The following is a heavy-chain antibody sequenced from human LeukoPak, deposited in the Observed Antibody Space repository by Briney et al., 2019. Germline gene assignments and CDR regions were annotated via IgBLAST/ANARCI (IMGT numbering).Heavy chain of an antibody. D-gene: IGHD3-10*01. V-gene: IGHV6-1*01. CDR3: ARGSGGFYYYYYYMDV. Sequence: SQTLSLTCAISGDSVSSNSAAWNWIRQSPSRGLEWLGRTYYRSKWYNDYAVPVKSRITINPDTSKNQFSLQLNSVTPEDTAVYYCARGSGGFYYYYYYMDVWGKGTTVTVSS. J-gene: IGHJ6*03. CDR2: TYYRSKWYN. CDR1: GDSVSSNSAA.